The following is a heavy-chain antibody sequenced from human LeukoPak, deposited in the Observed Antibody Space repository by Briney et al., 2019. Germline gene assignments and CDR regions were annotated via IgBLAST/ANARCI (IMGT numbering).Heavy chain of an antibody. CDR3: ARTTAYYSNYFRGRCGFDY. J-gene: IGHJ4*02. Sequence: PSGTLSLTCAVYGGSFSGYYWSWIRQPPGKGLEWIGEINHSGSTNYNPSLKSRVTISVDTSKNQFSLKLSSVTAADTAVYYCARTTAYYSNYFRGRCGFDYWGQGTLVTVSS. CDR1: GGSFSGYY. V-gene: IGHV4-34*01. CDR2: INHSGST. D-gene: IGHD4-11*01.